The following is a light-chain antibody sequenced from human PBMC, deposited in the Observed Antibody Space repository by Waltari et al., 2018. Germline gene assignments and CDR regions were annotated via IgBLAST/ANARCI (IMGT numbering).Light chain of an antibody. J-gene: IGLJ2*01. CDR3: AAWDDSLNGVV. CDR2: SNK. V-gene: IGLV1-44*01. CDR1: SSHIGSNT. Sequence: QSVLTQPPSASGTPGQRVTISCSGSSSHIGSNTVNWYQQLPGTAPKLLIYSNKQRPSGVSDRFSGSKSGTSASLAISGLQSEDEADYYCAAWDDSLNGVVFGGGTKLTVL.